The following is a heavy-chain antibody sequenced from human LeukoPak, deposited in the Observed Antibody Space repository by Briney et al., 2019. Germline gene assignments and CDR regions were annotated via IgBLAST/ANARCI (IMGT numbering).Heavy chain of an antibody. CDR3: AKGYGYYGSGSLLDY. Sequence: GGSLRLSCAASGFTFITYGMHWVRQVPGKGLEWVAFIRHDGANKYYTDPVKGRFTISRDNSKNTVYLQMSSLRAEDTAVYYCAKGYGYYGSGSLLDYWGQGTRVTVSS. D-gene: IGHD3-10*01. V-gene: IGHV3-30*02. CDR2: IRHDGANK. J-gene: IGHJ4*02. CDR1: GFTFITYG.